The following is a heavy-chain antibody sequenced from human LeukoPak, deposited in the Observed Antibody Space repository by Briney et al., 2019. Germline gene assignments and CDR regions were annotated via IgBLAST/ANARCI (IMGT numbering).Heavy chain of an antibody. V-gene: IGHV3-21*01. CDR2: ISSSSSSYI. J-gene: IGHJ4*02. CDR1: GFTFSSYS. CDR3: ARGGSSSWYRFDY. Sequence: GGSLRLSCAASGFTFSSYSMNWVRQAPGKGLEWVSSISSSSSSYIYYADSVKGRFTISRDNAKNSLYLQMNSLRAEDTAVYYCARGGSSSWYRFDYWGQGTLVTVSS. D-gene: IGHD6-13*01.